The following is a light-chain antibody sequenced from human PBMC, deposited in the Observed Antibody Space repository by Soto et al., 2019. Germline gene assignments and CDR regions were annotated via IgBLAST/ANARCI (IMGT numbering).Light chain of an antibody. Sequence: EIVMAPSPTTLSVSPGERATPSRRASQSVSSNLAWYQQKPGQAPRLLIYGASTRATGIPARFSGSGSGTEFTLTISSLQPEDFAVYYCQQYNNWPGTFGQGTKVDIK. CDR2: GAS. J-gene: IGKJ1*01. CDR1: QSVSSN. V-gene: IGKV3-15*01. CDR3: QQYNNWPGT.